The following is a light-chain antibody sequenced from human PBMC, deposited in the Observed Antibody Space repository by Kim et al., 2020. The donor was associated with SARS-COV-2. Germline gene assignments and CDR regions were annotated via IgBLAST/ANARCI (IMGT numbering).Light chain of an antibody. Sequence: VKLTCTLSSGNSSYAIEWHQQQPEKGPRYLMKLNSDGSHSKGDGIPDRFSGSSSGAERYLTISSLQSEDEADYYCQTWGTGSRGVFGGGTQLTVL. CDR1: SGNSSYA. J-gene: IGLJ2*01. V-gene: IGLV4-69*01. CDR3: QTWGTGSRGV. CDR2: LNSDGSH.